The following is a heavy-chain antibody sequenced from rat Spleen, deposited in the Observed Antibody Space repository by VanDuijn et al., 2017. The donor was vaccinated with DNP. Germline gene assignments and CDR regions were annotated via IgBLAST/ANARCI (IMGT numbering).Heavy chain of an antibody. J-gene: IGHJ3*01. Sequence: EVQLVESGGGLVQPGRSLKLSCAASGFTFSERYMAWVRQAPKKGLEWVATISYDGSSTYYRDSVRGRFTISRDNAATTLYLHMDSLTSEDTATYYCTTTNNWFAYWGQGTLVTVSS. CDR1: GFTFSERY. V-gene: IGHV5-7*01. CDR3: TTTNNWFAY. CDR2: ISYDGSST.